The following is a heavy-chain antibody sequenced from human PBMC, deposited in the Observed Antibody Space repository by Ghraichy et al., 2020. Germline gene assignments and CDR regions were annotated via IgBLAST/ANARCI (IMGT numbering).Heavy chain of an antibody. CDR1: GFTFSSYA. CDR3: AKVLTGYYYYMEV. D-gene: IGHD3-10*01. CDR2: IGRSGENT. Sequence: GGSLRLSCAASGFTFSSYAMIWVRQAPGKGLEWVSGIGRSGENTYYADSVKGRFTVSRDNPRNMVYLQMDSLRAEDTALFYCAKVLTGYYYYMEVWGKGTTVTVSS. V-gene: IGHV3-23*01. J-gene: IGHJ6*03.